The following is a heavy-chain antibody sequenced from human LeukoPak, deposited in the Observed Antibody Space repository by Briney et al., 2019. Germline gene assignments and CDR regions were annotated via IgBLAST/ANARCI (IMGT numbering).Heavy chain of an antibody. Sequence: GGSLRLSCAASGFTFRTYSMNWVRQAPGKGLEWVSYVSSSSKSIYYADSVKGRFTVSRDNARNSLFLPINSLRDEDTAVYYCARDRRSGVRDFYYGLDVWGQGTTVTVSS. CDR1: GFTFRTYS. CDR3: ARDRRSGVRDFYYGLDV. D-gene: IGHD2-15*01. CDR2: VSSSSKSI. J-gene: IGHJ6*02. V-gene: IGHV3-48*02.